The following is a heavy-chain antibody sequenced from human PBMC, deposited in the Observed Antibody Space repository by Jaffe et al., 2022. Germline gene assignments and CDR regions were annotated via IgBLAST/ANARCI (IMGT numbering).Heavy chain of an antibody. J-gene: IGHJ6*03. V-gene: IGHV3-23*01. Sequence: EVQLLESGGGLVQPGGSLRLSCAASGFTFSSYAMSWVRQAPGKGLEWVSAISGSGGSTYYADSVKGRFTISRDNSKNTLYLQMNSLRAEDTAVYYCAKTLGVEYDFKNYYYMDVWGKGTTVTVSS. CDR1: GFTFSSYA. CDR2: ISGSGGST. CDR3: AKTLGVEYDFKNYYYMDV. D-gene: IGHD3-3*01.